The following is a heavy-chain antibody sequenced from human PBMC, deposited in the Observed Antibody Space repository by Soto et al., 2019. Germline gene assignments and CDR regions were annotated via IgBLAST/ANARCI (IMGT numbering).Heavy chain of an antibody. CDR2: ISGSGGST. Sequence: EVQLLESGGGLVQPGGSLRLSCAASGFTFSSYAMSWVRQAPGKGLEWVSAISGSGGSTYYADSVKGRFTISRDNSKNTLYLQMNSLRAEDTAVYYCARGGNNHYYHKPQDYWGQGTLVTVSS. CDR1: GFTFSSYA. CDR3: ARGGNNHYYHKPQDY. J-gene: IGHJ4*02. V-gene: IGHV3-23*01. D-gene: IGHD1-26*01.